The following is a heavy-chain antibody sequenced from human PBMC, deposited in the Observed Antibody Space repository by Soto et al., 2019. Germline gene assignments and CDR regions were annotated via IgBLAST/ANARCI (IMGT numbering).Heavy chain of an antibody. J-gene: IGHJ4*02. Sequence: RASVKVSCKASGYAFTSYDINWVRQATGQGLGWMGWMNPNSGNTGYAQKFQGRVTMTRNTSISTAYMELSSLRSEDTAVYYCARGRSRSLWGTMVRGVTPYYFDYWGQGTLVTVSS. D-gene: IGHD3-10*01. CDR2: MNPNSGNT. CDR1: GYAFTSYD. CDR3: ARGRSRSLWGTMVRGVTPYYFDY. V-gene: IGHV1-8*01.